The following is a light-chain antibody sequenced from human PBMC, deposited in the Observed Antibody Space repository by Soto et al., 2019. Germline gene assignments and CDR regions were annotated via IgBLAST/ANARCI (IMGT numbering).Light chain of an antibody. J-gene: IGKJ4*01. V-gene: IGKV1-39*01. CDR2: AAS. CDR3: QQSYTSPVT. CDR1: QSITTF. Sequence: DIQMTQSPSSLSASVGDRVTITCRASQSITTFLNWYQQKLGKAPKLLIYAASSLQSGVPSRFSGSGSGKDFTLTISSLQPEDSATYYCQQSYTSPVTFGGGTKVEIK.